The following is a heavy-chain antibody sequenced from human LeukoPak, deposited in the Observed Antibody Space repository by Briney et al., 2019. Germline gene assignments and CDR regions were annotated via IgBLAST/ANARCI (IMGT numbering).Heavy chain of an antibody. V-gene: IGHV4-39*07. D-gene: IGHD4-17*01. Sequence: SETLSLTCTVSGGSISSSSYYWGWIRQPPGKGLEWIGSIYYSGSTYYNPSLKSRVTISVDTSKNQFSLKLSSVTAADTAVYYCARGWENGVTTVTTSPRCYFDYWGQGTLVTVSS. CDR2: IYYSGST. CDR3: ARGWENGVTTVTTSPRCYFDY. CDR1: GGSISSSSYY. J-gene: IGHJ4*02.